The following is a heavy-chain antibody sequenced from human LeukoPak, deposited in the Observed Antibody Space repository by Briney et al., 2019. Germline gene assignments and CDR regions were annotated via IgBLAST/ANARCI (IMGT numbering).Heavy chain of an antibody. CDR3: ARDHSGYDLRDL. V-gene: IGHV3-48*01. J-gene: IGHJ3*01. CDR1: GFTFSSYS. D-gene: IGHD5-12*01. Sequence: GGSLRLSCGASGFTFSSYSINWVRQAPGKGLEWVSYISSSSSAIYYADSVKGRFTISRDNAKNSLYLQMNSLRAEDTAVYYCARDHSGYDLRDLWGQGTMVTVSS. CDR2: ISSSSSAI.